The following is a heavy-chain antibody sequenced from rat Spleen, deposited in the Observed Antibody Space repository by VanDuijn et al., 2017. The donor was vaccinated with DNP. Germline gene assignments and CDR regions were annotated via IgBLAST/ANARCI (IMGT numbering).Heavy chain of an antibody. D-gene: IGHD1-11*01. V-gene: IGHV5-31*01. CDR1: GFIFSNYW. CDR2: ISNTGDNT. J-gene: IGHJ2*01. Sequence: EVQLVESGGGPVQPGRSLKLSCVASGFIFSNYWMTWIRQAPGKGLEWVASISNTGDNTYYSDSVKGRFTISRDNAKSTLYLQMNSLRSEDTATYYCTRDCTTEAPFDYWGQGVMVTVSS. CDR3: TRDCTTEAPFDY.